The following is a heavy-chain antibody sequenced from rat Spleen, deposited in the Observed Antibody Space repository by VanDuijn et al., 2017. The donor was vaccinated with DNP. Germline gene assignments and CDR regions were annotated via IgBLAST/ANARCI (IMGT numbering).Heavy chain of an antibody. Sequence: EVQLQESGPGLVKPSQSLSLTCSVTGYSISSNYWGWIRKFPGSKMEWMGYINSAGSTNYNPPLKSQISITRDTSKNQFFLQLNSVTTEDTATYYCARWSRYFDYWGQGVMVTVSS. CDR3: ARWSRYFDY. V-gene: IGHV3-1*01. CDR1: GYSISSNY. CDR2: INSAGST. J-gene: IGHJ2*01.